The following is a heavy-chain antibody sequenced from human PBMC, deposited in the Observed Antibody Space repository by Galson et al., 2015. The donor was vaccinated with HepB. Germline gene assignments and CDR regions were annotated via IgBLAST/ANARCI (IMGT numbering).Heavy chain of an antibody. CDR1: GYSFTSHW. CDR2: IDPSDSYT. Sequence: QSGAAVKKPGESLRISCQGSGYSFTSHWISWVRQRPGKGLEWMGRIDPSDSYTNYSPSFQGHVTISADKSITTAYLQWSSLKASDTAMYYCARGGGYNFGSDYWGQGTLVTVSS. D-gene: IGHD5-18*01. J-gene: IGHJ4*02. V-gene: IGHV5-10-1*01. CDR3: ARGGGYNFGSDY.